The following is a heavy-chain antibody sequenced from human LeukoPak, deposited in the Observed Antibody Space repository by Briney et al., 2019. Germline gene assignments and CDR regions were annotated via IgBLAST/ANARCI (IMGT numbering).Heavy chain of an antibody. CDR1: GGSISSGSYY. D-gene: IGHD6-6*01. J-gene: IGHJ3*02. V-gene: IGHV4-61*02. CDR3: ARDYGSSSVDAFDI. Sequence: SETLSLTCTVSGGSISSGSYYWSWIRQPAGKGLEWIGRIYTSGSTNYNPSLKSRVTISVDTSKNQFSLKLSSVTAADTAVYYCARDYGSSSVDAFDIWGQGTMVTVSS. CDR2: IYTSGST.